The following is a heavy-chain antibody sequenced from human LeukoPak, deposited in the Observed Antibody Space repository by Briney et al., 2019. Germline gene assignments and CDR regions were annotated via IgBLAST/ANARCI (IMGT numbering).Heavy chain of an antibody. CDR1: GFTFSSYA. V-gene: IGHV3-64*01. CDR3: ARSSTYCGGDCYYFDY. D-gene: IGHD2-21*02. CDR2: ISSNGGST. Sequence: TGGSLRLSCAASGFTFSSYAMHWVRQAPGKGLEYVSAISSNGGSTYYANSVKGRFTISRDNSKNTLYLQMGSLRAEDMAVYYCARSSTYCGGDCYYFDYWGQGTLVTVSS. J-gene: IGHJ4*02.